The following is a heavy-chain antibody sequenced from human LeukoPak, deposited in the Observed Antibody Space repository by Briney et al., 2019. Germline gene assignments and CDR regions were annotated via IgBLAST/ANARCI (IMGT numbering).Heavy chain of an antibody. D-gene: IGHD5-18*01. CDR2: IYTSGST. Sequence: SETLSLTCTVSGGSISSGSYYWSWIRQPAGKGLEWIGRIYTSGSTNYNPSLKSRVTISVDTSKNQFSLKLSSVTAADTAVYYCARWQGYSYGQGFDYWGQGTLVTVSS. V-gene: IGHV4-61*02. J-gene: IGHJ4*02. CDR3: ARWQGYSYGQGFDY. CDR1: GGSISSGSYY.